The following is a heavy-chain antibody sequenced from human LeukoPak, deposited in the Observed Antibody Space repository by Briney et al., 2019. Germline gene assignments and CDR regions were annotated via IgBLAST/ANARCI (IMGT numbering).Heavy chain of an antibody. Sequence: SVKVSCKASGGTFSSYAISWVRQAPGQGLEWMGRIIPILGIANYAQKFQGRVTITADKSTSTTYMELSSLRSEDTAVYYCARATYYYDSSGHYGMDVWGQGTTVTVSS. V-gene: IGHV1-69*04. J-gene: IGHJ6*02. CDR1: GGTFSSYA. D-gene: IGHD3-22*01. CDR2: IIPILGIA. CDR3: ARATYYYDSSGHYGMDV.